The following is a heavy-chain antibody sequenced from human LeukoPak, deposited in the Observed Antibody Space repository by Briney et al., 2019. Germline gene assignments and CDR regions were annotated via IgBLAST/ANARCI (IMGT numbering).Heavy chain of an antibody. J-gene: IGHJ6*03. D-gene: IGHD3-10*01. V-gene: IGHV4-39*07. CDR1: GGSISSGSYY. Sequence: SETLSLTCTVSGGSISSGSYYWGWIRQPPGKGLEWIGSIYHSGSTYSNPSLKSRVTISVDTSKNQFSLKLSSVTAADTAVYYCARGGYYYMDVWGKGTTVTVSS. CDR2: IYHSGST. CDR3: ARGGYYYMDV.